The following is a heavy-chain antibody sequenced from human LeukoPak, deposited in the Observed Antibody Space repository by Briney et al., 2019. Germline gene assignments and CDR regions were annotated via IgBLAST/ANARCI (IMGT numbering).Heavy chain of an antibody. V-gene: IGHV4-61*02. J-gene: IGHJ4*02. D-gene: IGHD6-19*01. CDR1: GGSISSGSYY. Sequence: SQTLSLTCTVSGGSISSGSYYWSWIRQPAGKGLEWIGRIYASGSTDYNPSLKSRVTISLDTSKNQFSLKLNSVTAADTAVYYCARDRSLEQWLVNYFDYWGQGTLVTVSS. CDR3: ARDRSLEQWLVNYFDY. CDR2: IYASGST.